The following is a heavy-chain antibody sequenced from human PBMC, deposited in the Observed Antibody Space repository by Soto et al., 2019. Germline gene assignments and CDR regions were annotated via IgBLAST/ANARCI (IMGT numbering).Heavy chain of an antibody. J-gene: IGHJ4*02. CDR1: GFIFSDYG. V-gene: IGHV3-30*18. CDR2: ISDDGTSI. CDR3: AKVAEYVIMK. Sequence: QEHLVEFGGGVVQPGGSLRLSCVASGFIFSDYGLHWVRQAPGKGLEWVAVISDDGTSIYYADSVKGRFTISRDNSKDTLYLHMASLRADDTAMYYCAKVAEYVIMKWGQGTLVTVSS. D-gene: IGHD2-21*01.